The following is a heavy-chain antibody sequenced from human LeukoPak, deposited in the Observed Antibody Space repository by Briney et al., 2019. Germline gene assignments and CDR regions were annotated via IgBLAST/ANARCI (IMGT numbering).Heavy chain of an antibody. Sequence: GASVKVSCKAFGYTFTGYYMHWVRQAPGQGLEWMGWINPNSGGTNYAQKFQGRVTMTRDTSISTAYMELSRLRSDDTAVYYCAREIRGGGSTSGRTILFLDYWGQGTLVTVSS. CDR3: AREIRGGGSTSGRTILFLDY. CDR1: GYTFTGYY. V-gene: IGHV1-2*02. D-gene: IGHD2-2*01. J-gene: IGHJ4*02. CDR2: INPNSGGT.